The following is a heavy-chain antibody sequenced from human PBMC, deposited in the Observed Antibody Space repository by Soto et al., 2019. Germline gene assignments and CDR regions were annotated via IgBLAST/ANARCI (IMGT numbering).Heavy chain of an antibody. CDR3: ARLGPYDILTGFDY. J-gene: IGHJ4*02. CDR2: IYYSGST. V-gene: IGHV4-39*01. Sequence: SETLSLTCTVSGGSISSSSYYWGWIRQPPGKGLEWIGSIYYSGSTYYNPSLKSRVTISVDTSTNQFSLKLGSVTAADTAVYYCARLGPYDILTGFDYWGQGTLVTVSS. D-gene: IGHD3-9*01. CDR1: GGSISSSSYY.